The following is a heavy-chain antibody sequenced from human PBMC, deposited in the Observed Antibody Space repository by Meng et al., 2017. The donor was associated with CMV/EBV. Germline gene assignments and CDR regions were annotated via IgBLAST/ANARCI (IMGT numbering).Heavy chain of an antibody. CDR2: ILPIFGTA. D-gene: IGHD3-22*01. CDR3: AREPKDYYYDSSGYSNWFDP. V-gene: IGHV1-69*06. Sequence: SYAISWVRQAPGQGLEWIGGILPIFGTANYAQKFQGRVTITADKSTSTAYMELSSLRSEDTAVYYCAREPKDYYYDSSGYSNWFDPWGQGTLVTVSS. J-gene: IGHJ5*02. CDR1: SYA.